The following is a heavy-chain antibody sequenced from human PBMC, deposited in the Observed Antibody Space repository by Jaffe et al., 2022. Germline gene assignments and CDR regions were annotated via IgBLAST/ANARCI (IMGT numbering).Heavy chain of an antibody. CDR2: ISSSGSTI. D-gene: IGHD2-15*01. J-gene: IGHJ6*03. CDR3: ARDLCSGGSCYRGGYYYYYYMDV. Sequence: QVQLVESGGGLVKPGGSLRLSCAASGFTFSDYYMSWIRQAPGKGLEWVSYISSSGSTIYYADSVKGRFTISRDNAKNSLYLQMNSLRAEDTAVYYCARDLCSGGSCYRGGYYYYYYMDVWGKGTTVTVSS. CDR1: GFTFSDYY. V-gene: IGHV3-11*01.